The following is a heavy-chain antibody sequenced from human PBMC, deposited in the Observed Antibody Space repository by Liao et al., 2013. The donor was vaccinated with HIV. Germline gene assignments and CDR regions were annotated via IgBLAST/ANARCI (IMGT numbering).Heavy chain of an antibody. V-gene: IGHV4-34*01. CDR3: ARGVSKNQLLYFAFDL. CDR1: GGSFSGYY. J-gene: IGHJ3*01. D-gene: IGHD2-2*02. CDR2: INHSGST. Sequence: QVQLQQWGAGLLKPSETLSLTCAVYGGSFSGYYWSWIRQPPGKGLEWIGEINHSGSTNYNPSLKSRVTISVDTSKNQFSLKLSSVTAADTAVYYCARGVSKNQLLYFAFDLWGQGTMVTVSS.